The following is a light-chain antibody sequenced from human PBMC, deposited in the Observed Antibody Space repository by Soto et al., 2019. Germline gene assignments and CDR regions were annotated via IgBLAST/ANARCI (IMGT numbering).Light chain of an antibody. V-gene: IGLV1-44*01. CDR3: AAWDDSMNGFYV. Sequence: QXVLTQPPSASGTPGQRVTISCSGGSSNIGTNSVNWYQQLPGRAPKLLIYNNDLRPSGVPDRFSGSKSGTSASLAISGLQSEDEADYYCAAWDDSMNGFYVFGIGTKVTVL. J-gene: IGLJ1*01. CDR2: NND. CDR1: SSNIGTNS.